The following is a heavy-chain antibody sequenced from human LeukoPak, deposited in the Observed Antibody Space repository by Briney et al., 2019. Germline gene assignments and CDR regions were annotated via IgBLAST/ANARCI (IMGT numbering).Heavy chain of an antibody. D-gene: IGHD5-24*01. CDR1: GYTFTSYD. Sequence: ASVKVSCKASGYTFTSYDINWVRQAPGQGLEWMGWMNPNSGNTGYAQKFQGRVTMTRNTSISTAYMELSSLRSEDTAVYYCARVWGRFGYNFRYWGQGTLVTVSS. CDR2: MNPNSGNT. CDR3: ARVWGRFGYNFRY. V-gene: IGHV1-8*01. J-gene: IGHJ4*02.